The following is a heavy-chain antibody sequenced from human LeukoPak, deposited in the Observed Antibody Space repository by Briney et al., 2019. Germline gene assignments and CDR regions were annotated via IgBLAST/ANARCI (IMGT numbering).Heavy chain of an antibody. CDR2: IQYDGSKK. CDR1: GFTFSDYY. J-gene: IGHJ4*02. D-gene: IGHD6-19*01. Sequence: GGSLRLSCAASGFTFSDYYMSWIRQAPGKGLEWVTFIQYDGSKKYYADSVKGRFTISRDNSKLYLQMNSLRAEDTAVYYCAKKGYSNGWRDSYYFDCWGQGTLVTVSS. V-gene: IGHV3-30*02. CDR3: AKKGYSNGWRDSYYFDC.